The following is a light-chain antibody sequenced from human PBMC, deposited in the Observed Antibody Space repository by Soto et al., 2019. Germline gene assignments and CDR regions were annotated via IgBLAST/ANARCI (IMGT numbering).Light chain of an antibody. J-gene: IGLJ1*01. CDR2: LNSNGSQ. CDR3: QTWGTGSHYV. V-gene: IGLV4-69*01. CDR1: SGHSSYA. Sequence: QLVLTQSPSASASLGASVKLTCTLSSGHSSYAIAWHQQQPEPGPRYMLKLNSNGSQSKGDGIPDRFSGSSSGAERYLPISSLQSEDEADYYCQTWGTGSHYVFGTGTKVTVL.